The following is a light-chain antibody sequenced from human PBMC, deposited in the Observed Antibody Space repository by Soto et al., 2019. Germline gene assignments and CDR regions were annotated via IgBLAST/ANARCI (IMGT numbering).Light chain of an antibody. Sequence: DIQMTQSPSTLSASVGGRVTITCRASQSISDWLAWYQQKPGKAPKVLIYKASSLETGVPSRFSGSGSGTEFTLTISSLQPDDFATYYCQQYNTYSYTFGQGTKLEIK. CDR1: QSISDW. J-gene: IGKJ2*01. CDR3: QQYNTYSYT. CDR2: KAS. V-gene: IGKV1-5*03.